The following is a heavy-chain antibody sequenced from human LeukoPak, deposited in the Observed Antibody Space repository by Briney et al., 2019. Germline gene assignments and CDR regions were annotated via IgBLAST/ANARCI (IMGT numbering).Heavy chain of an antibody. CDR1: GGTFSSYA. Sequence: ASVKVSCKASGGTFSSYAISWVRQAPGQGLEWMGGIIPIFGTANYAQKFQGRVTITADESTSTAYMELSSLRSEDTAVYYCATSPRGYSYGYWGQGTLVTVSS. CDR3: ATSPRGYSYGY. CDR2: IIPIFGTA. V-gene: IGHV1-69*13. D-gene: IGHD5-18*01. J-gene: IGHJ4*02.